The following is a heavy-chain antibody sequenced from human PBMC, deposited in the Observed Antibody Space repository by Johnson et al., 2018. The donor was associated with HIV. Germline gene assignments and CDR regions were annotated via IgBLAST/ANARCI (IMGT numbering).Heavy chain of an antibody. V-gene: IGHV3-30*14. CDR1: GFTFTNYA. J-gene: IGHJ3*02. D-gene: IGHD1-1*01. CDR2: ISYDGSNK. Sequence: QVQLVESGGGVVQPGRSLRLSCAASGFTFTNYAMYWVRQAPGKGLEWVALISYDGSNKYYADSVKGRFTISRENAKNSLYLQMNSLRAGDTAVYYCARGMGLQLGNALDIWGQGTMVTVSS. CDR3: ARGMGLQLGNALDI.